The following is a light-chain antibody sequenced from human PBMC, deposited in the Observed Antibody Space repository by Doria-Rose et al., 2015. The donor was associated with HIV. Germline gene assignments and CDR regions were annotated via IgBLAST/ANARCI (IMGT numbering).Light chain of an antibody. J-gene: IGLJ2*01. V-gene: IGLV3-19*01. CDR3: NSRDSSGNYVV. Sequence: EPAVSVALGQTVRITCQGDSLRSYYASWYQQKPGQAPVLVIYGKNNRPSGIPDRFSGSSSGNTASLTITGAQAEDEADYYCNSRDSSGNYVVFGGGTKLTVL. CDR2: GKN. CDR1: SLRSYY.